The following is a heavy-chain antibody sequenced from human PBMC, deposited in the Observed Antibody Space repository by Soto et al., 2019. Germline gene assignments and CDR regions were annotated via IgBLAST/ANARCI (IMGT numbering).Heavy chain of an antibody. V-gene: IGHV3-30*18. J-gene: IGHJ4*02. D-gene: IGHD2-15*01. Sequence: QVQGVESGGGVVQPGRSLRLSCAASGFTFSNYDMHWVRQAPGKGLEWVAVIPFDGRSAYYADSVKGRFSISRDNSKNTLYLQINSLRAEDTAVYYCAKGGSLARLGTFDYWGQGTLVTVST. CDR1: GFTFSNYD. CDR2: IPFDGRSA. CDR3: AKGGSLARLGTFDY.